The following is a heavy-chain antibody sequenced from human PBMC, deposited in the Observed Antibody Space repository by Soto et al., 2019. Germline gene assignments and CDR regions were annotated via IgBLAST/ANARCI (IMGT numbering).Heavy chain of an antibody. V-gene: IGHV1-69*08. J-gene: IGHJ2*01. CDR1: GGPFSSHT. CDR2: IIPALGTT. Sequence: QDQLVQSGAEVKKPGSSVKVSCKAFGGPFSSHTFSWVRQAPGQGLEWMGRIIPALGTTTYAQKFQGRVTITADESVTTVYMELNSLRTEDTAVDYCARPDFGDYWYFDLWGRGTPVTVSS. D-gene: IGHD4-17*01. CDR3: ARPDFGDYWYFDL.